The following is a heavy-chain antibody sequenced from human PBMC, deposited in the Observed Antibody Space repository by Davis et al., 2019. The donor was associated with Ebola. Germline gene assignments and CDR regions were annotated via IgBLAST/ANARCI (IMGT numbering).Heavy chain of an antibody. V-gene: IGHV3-7*01. D-gene: IGHD6-13*01. Sequence: GESLKISCAASGFTFSSYWMSWVRQAPGKGLEWVANIKQDGSEKYYVDSVKGRFTISRDNAKNSLYLQMNSLRAEDTAVYYCARGVTIAAAGPFDYWGQGTLVTVSS. CDR1: GFTFSSYW. CDR2: IKQDGSEK. J-gene: IGHJ4*02. CDR3: ARGVTIAAAGPFDY.